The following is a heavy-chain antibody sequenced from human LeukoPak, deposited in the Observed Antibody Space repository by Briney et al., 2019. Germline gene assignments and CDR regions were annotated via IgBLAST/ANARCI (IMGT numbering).Heavy chain of an antibody. J-gene: IGHJ5*02. CDR2: IYSSGST. CDR1: GDSITSYY. CDR3: AREGNGDFAR. Sequence: PSETLSLTCTVSGDSITSYYWSWIRQPAGKGLEWIGRIYSSGSTNYNPSLNSRVTMSLDTSKNLFSLKLSSVTAADTAVYYCAREGNGDFARWGQGTLVTVSS. D-gene: IGHD4-17*01. V-gene: IGHV4-4*07.